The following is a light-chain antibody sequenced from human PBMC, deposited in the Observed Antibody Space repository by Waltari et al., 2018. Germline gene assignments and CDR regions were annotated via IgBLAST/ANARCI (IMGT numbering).Light chain of an antibody. CDR3: SSQSTNNGVI. V-gene: IGLV2-14*03. Sequence: QSALTQPASVSGSPGQSITISCTGSSSDVGGDDSVSWYEDHPGQAPKVLIYDVNKRPSGVSDRFSGSKSGNTASLTISGLQAEDEATFYCSSQSTNNGVIFGGGTKVTVL. CDR1: SSDVGGDDS. J-gene: IGLJ2*01. CDR2: DVN.